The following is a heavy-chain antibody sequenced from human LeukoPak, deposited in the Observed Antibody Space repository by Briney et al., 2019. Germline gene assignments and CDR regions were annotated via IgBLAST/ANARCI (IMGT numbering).Heavy chain of an antibody. Sequence: SETLSFTCAVYGGSFSGYYWSWIRQPPGKGLEWIGEINHSGSTNYNPSLKSRVTISVDTSKNQFSLKLSSVTAADTAVYYCARGRRAAAAPNDYWGQGTLVTVSS. D-gene: IGHD6-13*01. J-gene: IGHJ4*02. CDR2: INHSGST. CDR1: GGSFSGYY. CDR3: ARGRRAAAAPNDY. V-gene: IGHV4-34*01.